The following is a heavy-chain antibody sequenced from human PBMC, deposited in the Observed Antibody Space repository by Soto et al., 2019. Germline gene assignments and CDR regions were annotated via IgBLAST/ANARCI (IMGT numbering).Heavy chain of an antibody. V-gene: IGHV4-59*01. CDR2: IYYIGST. CDR1: GGSISSYY. J-gene: IGHJ4*02. D-gene: IGHD6-6*01. Sequence: QVQLQESGPGLVKPSETLSLTCTVSGGSISSYYWSWIRQPPGKGLEWIGYIYYIGSTNYNPSLKSRVTISVDTSKNQFSLKVSSVTAADTAVYYCARGLEQIAPSSGFDYWGQGTLVTVSS. CDR3: ARGLEQIAPSSGFDY.